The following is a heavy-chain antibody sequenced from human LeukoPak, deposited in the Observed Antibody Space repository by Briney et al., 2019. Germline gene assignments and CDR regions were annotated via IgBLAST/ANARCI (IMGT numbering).Heavy chain of an antibody. D-gene: IGHD5-24*01. CDR2: IYYSGNT. V-gene: IGHV4-59*01. J-gene: IGHJ4*02. CDR1: GGSISSYY. Sequence: SETLSLTCTVSGGSISSYYWSWIRQPPGKGLEWIGYIYYSGNTNYNPSLKSRVTISVDTSKNQFSLKLSSVTAADTAVYYCANSFSGDGYNQPLYYWGQGTLVTVSS. CDR3: ANSFSGDGYNQPLYY.